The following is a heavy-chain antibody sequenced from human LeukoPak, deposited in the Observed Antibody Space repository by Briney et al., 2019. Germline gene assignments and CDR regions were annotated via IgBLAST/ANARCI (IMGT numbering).Heavy chain of an antibody. CDR2: VYYNGSA. Sequence: SETLSLTCTVSGGSISSSDNYWGWIRQPPGKGLEWIGNVYYNGSAYYNPSLKSRVTMSVDTSKNQFSLKMTSVTAADTAVYYCAGGSRKSLRYFDWLLNDWGQGTLVTVSS. D-gene: IGHD3-9*01. CDR3: AGGSRKSLRYFDWLLND. J-gene: IGHJ4*02. CDR1: GGSISSSDNY. V-gene: IGHV4-39*01.